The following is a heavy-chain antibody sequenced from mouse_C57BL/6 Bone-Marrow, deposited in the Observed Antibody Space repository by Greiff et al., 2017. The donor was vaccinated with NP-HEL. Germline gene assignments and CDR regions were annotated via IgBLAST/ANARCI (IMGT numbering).Heavy chain of an antibody. Sequence: QVQLKQPGAELVMPGASVKLSCKASGYTFTSYWMRWVKQRPGQGLEWIGEIDPSDSYTNYNQKFKGKSTLTVDKSSSTAYMQLSSLTSEDSAVYYCARSKYGNSYAMDYWGQGTSVTVSS. CDR1: GYTFTSYW. CDR2: IDPSDSYT. CDR3: ARSKYGNSYAMDY. D-gene: IGHD2-10*02. V-gene: IGHV1-69*01. J-gene: IGHJ4*01.